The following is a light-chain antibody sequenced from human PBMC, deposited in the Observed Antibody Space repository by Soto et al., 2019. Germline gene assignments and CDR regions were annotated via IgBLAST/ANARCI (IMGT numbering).Light chain of an antibody. CDR2: EVS. J-gene: IGLJ1*01. Sequence: QSALTQPPSVSGSPGQSVTISCSGTSSDVGSYNRLSWYQQAPRTAPKVMIYEVSNRPSGVPDRFYGSKSGNTASLTISGLQPEVEADYYCYSSTRSNTYVFGTGTKLTVL. CDR3: YSSTRSNTYV. V-gene: IGLV2-18*02. CDR1: SSDVGSYNR.